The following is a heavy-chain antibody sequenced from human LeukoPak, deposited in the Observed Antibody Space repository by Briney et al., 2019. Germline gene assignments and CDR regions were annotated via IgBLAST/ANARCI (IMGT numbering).Heavy chain of an antibody. Sequence: PSETLSLTCTVSGGSISSYYWSWIRQPAGKGLEWIGRVYTSGSTNYNPSFRSRVTMSVDTSKDQLSLKLSSVTAADTAVYYCAGRDYWGQGTLVTVSS. D-gene: IGHD1-26*01. J-gene: IGHJ4*02. V-gene: IGHV4-4*07. CDR3: AGRDY. CDR2: VYTSGST. CDR1: GGSISSYY.